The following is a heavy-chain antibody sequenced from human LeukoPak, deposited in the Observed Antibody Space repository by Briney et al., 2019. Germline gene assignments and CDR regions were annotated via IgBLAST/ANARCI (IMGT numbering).Heavy chain of an antibody. CDR2: ISATSSYI. V-gene: IGHV3-21*01. Sequence: GRSLRLSCVASGFTFSSYSMNRVRQTPGKGLEWVSSISATSSYIYYADSARGRFTISRDNAKNSLYLQMNSLRAEDAAVYYCARDKTEQWLVLEAFDIWGQGTVVTVSS. CDR3: ARDKTEQWLVLEAFDI. J-gene: IGHJ3*02. CDR1: GFTFSSYS. D-gene: IGHD6-19*01.